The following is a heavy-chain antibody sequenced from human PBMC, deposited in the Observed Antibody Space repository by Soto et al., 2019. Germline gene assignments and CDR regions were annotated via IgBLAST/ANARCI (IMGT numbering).Heavy chain of an antibody. D-gene: IGHD2-15*01. CDR1: GGSISSYY. CDR3: ARGEERVARPSGY. J-gene: IGHJ4*02. Sequence: QVQLQESGPGLVKPSETLSLTCTVSGGSISSYYWSWIRQPPGKGLEWIGYIYYSGSTNYNPSLNGRVTRSVGTSENQFSRKLTPVPAADTAVEFCARGEERVARPSGYWGQGTLVTVSS. V-gene: IGHV4-59*01. CDR2: IYYSGST.